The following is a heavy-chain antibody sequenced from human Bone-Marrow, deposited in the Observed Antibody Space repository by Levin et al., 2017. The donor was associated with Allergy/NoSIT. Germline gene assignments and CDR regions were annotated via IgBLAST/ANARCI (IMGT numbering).Heavy chain of an antibody. Sequence: LSLTCAASGFNFGDFGMHWVRQAPGKGLESVAAISYHSTYHYYPASVQGRFTISRDNSKNTVDLEMNDLRAEDTAVYYCARDSNVMTGYCDSGGQGSRVSVS. V-gene: IGHV3-33*05. CDR3: ARDSNVMTGYCDS. CDR2: ISYHSTYH. D-gene: IGHD3-9*01. J-gene: IGHJ4*02. CDR1: GFNFGDFG.